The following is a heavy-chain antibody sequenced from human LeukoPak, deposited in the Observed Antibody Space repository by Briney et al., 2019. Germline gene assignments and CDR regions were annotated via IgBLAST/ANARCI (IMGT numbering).Heavy chain of an antibody. CDR3: AKGDMVVTATHYGMDV. Sequence: GGSLRLSCAASGFTFSSYSMNWVRQAPGKGLEWVSSISSSSSYIYYADSVKGQFTISRDNAKNSLYLQMNSLRAEDTAVYYCAKGDMVVTATHYGMDVWGQGTTVTVSS. J-gene: IGHJ6*02. CDR2: ISSSSSYI. D-gene: IGHD2-21*02. CDR1: GFTFSSYS. V-gene: IGHV3-21*01.